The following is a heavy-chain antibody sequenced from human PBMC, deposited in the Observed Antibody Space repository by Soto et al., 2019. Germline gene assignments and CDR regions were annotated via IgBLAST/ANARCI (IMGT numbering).Heavy chain of an antibody. Sequence: PSETLSLTCAVSGGSISSGGYSWSWIRQPPGKGLEWIGYTYHSGNIYYNPSLKSRVAISVDRSKNQFSLKLSSVTAADTAVYYCARLPISSDYYYYGMDVWGQGTKVTVSS. J-gene: IGHJ6*02. CDR3: ARLPISSDYYYYGMDV. D-gene: IGHD3-3*01. V-gene: IGHV4-30-2*01. CDR2: TYHSGNI. CDR1: GGSISSGGYS.